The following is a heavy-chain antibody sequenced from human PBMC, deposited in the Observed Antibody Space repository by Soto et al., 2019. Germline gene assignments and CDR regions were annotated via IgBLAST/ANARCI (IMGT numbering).Heavy chain of an antibody. V-gene: IGHV4-31*03. CDR2: IYYSGST. D-gene: IGHD3-3*01. Sequence: PSETLSLTCTVSGGSISSGGYYWSWIRQHPGKGLEWIGYIYYSGSTYYNPSLKSRVTISVDTSKNQFSLKLSSVTAADTAVYYCARDSHGGTTKYYYYYYMDVWGKGTTVTVSS. CDR1: GGSISSGGYY. J-gene: IGHJ6*03. CDR3: ARDSHGGTTKYYYYYYMDV.